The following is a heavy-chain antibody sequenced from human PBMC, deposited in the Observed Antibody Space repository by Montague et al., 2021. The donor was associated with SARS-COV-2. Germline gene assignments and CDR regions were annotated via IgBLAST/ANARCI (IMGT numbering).Heavy chain of an antibody. CDR2: NYSGVSST. D-gene: IGHD3-3*01. J-gene: IGHJ4*02. Sequence: SLRLSCAASGFTFSNYAMSWVRQAPGKVLEWVSLNYSGVSSTYXXXSXXXRFTISRDNSKNTLYLQMNSLRAEATAGYYCAKDPHYDFWSGYYLHYWGQGTLVTVSS. CDR3: AKDPHYDFWSGYYLHY. V-gene: IGHV3-23*03. CDR1: GFTFSNYA.